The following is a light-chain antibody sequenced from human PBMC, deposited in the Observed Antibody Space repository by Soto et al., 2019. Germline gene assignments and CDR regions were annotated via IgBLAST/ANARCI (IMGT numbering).Light chain of an antibody. CDR1: QSVRSS. CDR2: DAS. Sequence: EFVLTQSPATLSLSPGERATLSCRASQSVRSSLAWYQQKPGQAPRLLIYDASNRSTGIPARFSGSGSGTDFTLTISSLEPEDFADYYCQQRSSWLLTFGGGTKVEIK. V-gene: IGKV3-11*01. CDR3: QQRSSWLLT. J-gene: IGKJ4*01.